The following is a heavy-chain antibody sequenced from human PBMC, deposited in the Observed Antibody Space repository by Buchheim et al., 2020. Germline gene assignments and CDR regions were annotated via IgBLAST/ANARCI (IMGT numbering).Heavy chain of an antibody. D-gene: IGHD5-18*01. V-gene: IGHV4-30-2*01. Sequence: QLQLQESGSRLVKPSQILSLTCAVSGGSISSSSFSWSWIRQPPGKGLEWIGYMYHGGSIDYNPSLKSRVTISVDRSKNKFSLILSSVTAADTAVYYCARGPDNYGPVKGFDSWGQGTL. CDR2: MYHGGSI. CDR3: ARGPDNYGPVKGFDS. J-gene: IGHJ4*02. CDR1: GGSISSSSFS.